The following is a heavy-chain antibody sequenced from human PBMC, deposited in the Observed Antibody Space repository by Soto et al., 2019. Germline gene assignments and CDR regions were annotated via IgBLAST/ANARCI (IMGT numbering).Heavy chain of an antibody. D-gene: IGHD6-25*01. CDR2: ISYDGSNK. CDR1: GFTFSSYA. CDR3: AGGGGGIAASYRPFDY. J-gene: IGHJ4*02. Sequence: ESGGGVVQPGRSLRLSCAASGFTFSSYAMHWVRQAPGKGLEWVAVISYDGSNKYYADSVKGRFTISRDNSKNTLYLQMNSLRAEDTAVYYCAGGGGGIAASYRPFDYWGQGTLVTVSS. V-gene: IGHV3-30-3*01.